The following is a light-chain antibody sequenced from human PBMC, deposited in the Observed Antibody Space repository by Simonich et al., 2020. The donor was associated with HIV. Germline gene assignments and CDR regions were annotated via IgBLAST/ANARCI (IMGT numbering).Light chain of an antibody. Sequence: EIVMRQSPDTLSVSPGERATLSCRASQSVRSNLAWYQQKPGQAPRLLIYGASTRATGIPARFSGSGSGTEFTLTISSMQSEDFAVYYCQEYNNWPPFTFGPGTKVDIK. CDR1: QSVRSN. J-gene: IGKJ3*01. CDR2: GAS. V-gene: IGKV3-15*01. CDR3: QEYNNWPPFT.